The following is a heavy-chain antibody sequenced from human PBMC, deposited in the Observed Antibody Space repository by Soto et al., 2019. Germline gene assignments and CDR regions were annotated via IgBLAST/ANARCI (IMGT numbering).Heavy chain of an antibody. CDR1: GGSFSSYY. CDR3: ARAYYGAYPDFDF. D-gene: IGHD4-17*01. V-gene: IGHV4-59*01. J-gene: IGHJ4*02. CDR2: IYYSGST. Sequence: PSETLSLTCAVSGGSFSSYYWSWIRQPPGEGLEWIGSIYYSGSTNYNPSLKSRVTISIDTSKSLFSLKLSSLTSAAPAVYFCARAYYGAYPDFDFWGQGALVTVSS.